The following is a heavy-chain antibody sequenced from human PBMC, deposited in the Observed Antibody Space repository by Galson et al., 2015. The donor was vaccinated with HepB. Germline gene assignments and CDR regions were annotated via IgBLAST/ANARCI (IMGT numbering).Heavy chain of an antibody. CDR3: ARDGAPYYYGFDP. V-gene: IGHV3-9*01. J-gene: IGHJ5*02. CDR1: GFTFDDYA. CDR2: ISWNSGSI. Sequence: SLRLSCAASGFTFDDYAMHWVRQAPGKGLEWVSGISWNSGSIGYADSVKGRFTISRDNAKNSLYLQMNRLRSDDTAVYYCARDGAPYYYGFDPWGQGTLVTVSS. D-gene: IGHD3-10*01.